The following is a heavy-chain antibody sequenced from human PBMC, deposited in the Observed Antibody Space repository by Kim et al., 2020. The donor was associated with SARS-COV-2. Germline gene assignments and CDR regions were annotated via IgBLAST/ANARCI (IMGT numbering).Heavy chain of an antibody. CDR3: ARGGEWGGRHLGAFDI. D-gene: IGHD1-26*01. J-gene: IGHJ3*02. CDR2: IYYSGST. Sequence: SETLSLTCTVSGGSISSGGYYWSWIRQHPGKGLEWIGYIYYSGSTYYNPSLKSRVTISVDTSKNQFSLKLSAVTAADTAVYYCARGGEWGGRHLGAFDIWGQGTMVTVSS. CDR1: GGSISSGGYY. V-gene: IGHV4-31*03.